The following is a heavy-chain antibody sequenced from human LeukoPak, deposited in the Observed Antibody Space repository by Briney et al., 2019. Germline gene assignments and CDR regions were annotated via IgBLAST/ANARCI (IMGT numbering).Heavy chain of an antibody. J-gene: IGHJ4*02. Sequence: PGGSLRLSCAASGFTFDDYAMHWVRQAPGRGLEWVSGISWNSGSIGYADSVKGRFTISRDNAKNSLYLQMNSLRAEDTALYYCAKESTDFWSGNFDYWGQGTLVTVSS. CDR2: ISWNSGSI. CDR3: AKESTDFWSGNFDY. D-gene: IGHD3-3*01. V-gene: IGHV3-9*01. CDR1: GFTFDDYA.